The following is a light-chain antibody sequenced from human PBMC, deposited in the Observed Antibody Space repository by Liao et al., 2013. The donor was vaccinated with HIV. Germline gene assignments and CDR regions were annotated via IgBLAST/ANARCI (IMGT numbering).Light chain of an antibody. CDR3: QVWDSSSDHHYV. CDR2: NDG. V-gene: IGLV3-21*04. J-gene: IGLJ1*01. Sequence: SYELTQPPSVSVAPGKTARITCGGNNIGDKSVHWYQKRPGRAPMVVIYNDGDRPSGIPERFSGSNSGNTATLTISRVEAGDEADYYCQVWDSSSDHHYVFGTGTKVTVL. CDR1: NIGDKS.